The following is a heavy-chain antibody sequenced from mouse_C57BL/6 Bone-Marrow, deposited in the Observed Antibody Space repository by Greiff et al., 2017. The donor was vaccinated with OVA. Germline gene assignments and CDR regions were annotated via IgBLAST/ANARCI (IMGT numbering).Heavy chain of an antibody. J-gene: IGHJ4*01. V-gene: IGHV1-55*01. D-gene: IGHD2-4*01. CDR1: GYTFTSYW. CDR3: ARRYYDYDHYAMDY. CDR2: IYPGSGST. Sequence: QVQLKQPGAELVKPGASVKMSCKASGYTFTSYWITWVKQRPGQGLEWIGDIYPGSGSTNYNEKFKSKATLTVDTSSSTAYMQLSSLTSEDSAVYYCARRYYDYDHYAMDYWGQGTSVTVSS.